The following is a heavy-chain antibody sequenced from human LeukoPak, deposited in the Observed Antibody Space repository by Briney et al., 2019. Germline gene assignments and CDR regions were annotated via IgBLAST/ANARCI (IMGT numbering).Heavy chain of an antibody. CDR1: GYTFTGYF. CDR2: INPNIGAT. CDR3: ARSTAFDS. Sequence: ASVKVSCKASGYTFTGYFMHWVRQAPGQGLEWMGWINPNIGATKYARKFQGRVTMTRDTSISTAYMELSRLRSDDTAVYYCARSTAFDSWGQGTMVTVSS. J-gene: IGHJ3*02. D-gene: IGHD2-2*01. V-gene: IGHV1-2*02.